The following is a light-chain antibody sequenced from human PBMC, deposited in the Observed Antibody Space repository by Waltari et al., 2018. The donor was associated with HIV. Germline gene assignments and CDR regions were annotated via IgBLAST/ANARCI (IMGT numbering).Light chain of an antibody. CDR3: SSYTSSSTRL. CDR2: EVS. Sequence: QPALPQPASVSGSPGRPITIPSIGTSMDVGGLNFSLWYQQHPGKAPKLMIYEVSNRPSGVSDRFSGSKSGNTASLTISGLQAEDEADYYCSSYTSSSTRLFGGGTKLTVL. V-gene: IGLV2-14*01. J-gene: IGLJ2*01. CDR1: SMDVGGLN.